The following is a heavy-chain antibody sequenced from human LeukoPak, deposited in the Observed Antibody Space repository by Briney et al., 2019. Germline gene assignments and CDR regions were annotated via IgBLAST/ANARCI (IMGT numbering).Heavy chain of an antibody. J-gene: IGHJ4*02. Sequence: PGGSLRLSCAASGFTFSSYEMNWVRQAPGKGLEWVSYISSSGSTIYYADSVKGRFTISKDNAKNSLYLQMNSLRAEDTAVYYCARDVGTFDYWGQGTLVTVSS. V-gene: IGHV3-48*03. CDR3: ARDVGTFDY. CDR1: GFTFSSYE. D-gene: IGHD1-26*01. CDR2: ISSSGSTI.